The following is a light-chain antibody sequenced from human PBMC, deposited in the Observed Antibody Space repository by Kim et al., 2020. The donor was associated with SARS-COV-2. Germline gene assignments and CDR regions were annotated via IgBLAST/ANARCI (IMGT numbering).Light chain of an antibody. V-gene: IGLV3-1*01. CDR2: QDN. CDR1: KLGDKY. Sequence: SYELTQPPSVSVSPGQTASITCSGDKLGDKYACWYQQKPGQSPMVVIYQDNKLPSGIPERFSGSNSGNTATLTISGTQAMDEADYYCQSWDSSTVVFGGG. J-gene: IGLJ2*01. CDR3: QSWDSSTVV.